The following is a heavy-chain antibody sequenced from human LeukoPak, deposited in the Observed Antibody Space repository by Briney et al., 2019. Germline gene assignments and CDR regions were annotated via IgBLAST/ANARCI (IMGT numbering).Heavy chain of an antibody. D-gene: IGHD2-21*01. V-gene: IGHV4-39*01. CDR3: ARRFRTIPSAFDI. CDR1: GGSISSSSYY. Sequence: SETLSLTCTVSGGSISSSSYYWGWIRQPPGKGLEWIGSIYYSGSTYYNPSLKSRVTISVDTSKNQFSLKLSSVTAADTAVYYCARRFRTIPSAFDIWGLGTMVTVSS. J-gene: IGHJ3*02. CDR2: IYYSGST.